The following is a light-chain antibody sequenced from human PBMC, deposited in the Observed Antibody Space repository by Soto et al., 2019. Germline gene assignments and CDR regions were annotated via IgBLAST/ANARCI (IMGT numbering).Light chain of an antibody. CDR1: QSISSW. V-gene: IGKV1-5*03. CDR2: KAS. CDR3: QQYNSYSRT. J-gene: IGKJ1*01. Sequence: DIQITHSPSTLSASVLYRVTITCRASQSISSWLAWYQQKPGKAPKLLIYKASSLESGVPSRLSGSGSGTEFTLTISSLQPDDFATYYCQQYNSYSRTFGQGTKVDIK.